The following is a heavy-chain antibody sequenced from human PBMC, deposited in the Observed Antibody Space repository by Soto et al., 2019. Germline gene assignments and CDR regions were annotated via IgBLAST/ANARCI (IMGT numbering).Heavy chain of an antibody. V-gene: IGHV1-2*04. D-gene: IGHD3-16*02. CDR3: ARDRSEGYDYIWGSYRPAAFDI. Sequence: ASVKVSCKASVYTFTGYYMQWVRQAPGQGLEWMGWINPNSGGTNYAQKFQGWVTMTRDTSISTAYMELSRLRSDDTAVYYCARDRSEGYDYIWGSYRPAAFDIWGQGTMVTVSS. J-gene: IGHJ3*02. CDR2: INPNSGGT. CDR1: VYTFTGYY.